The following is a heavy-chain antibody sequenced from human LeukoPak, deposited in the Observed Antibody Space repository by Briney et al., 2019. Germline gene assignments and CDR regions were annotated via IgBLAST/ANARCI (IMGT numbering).Heavy chain of an antibody. CDR1: GFTFRSHA. CDR2: ISSSGSTI. D-gene: IGHD3-10*01. V-gene: IGHV3-11*01. CDR3: ARVLSGDAFDI. J-gene: IGHJ3*02. Sequence: GGSLRLSCVGSGFTFRSHAMSWIRQAPGKGLEWVSYISSSGSTIYYADSVKGRFTISRDNAKNSLYLQMNSLRAEDTAVYYCARVLSGDAFDIWGQGTMVTVSS.